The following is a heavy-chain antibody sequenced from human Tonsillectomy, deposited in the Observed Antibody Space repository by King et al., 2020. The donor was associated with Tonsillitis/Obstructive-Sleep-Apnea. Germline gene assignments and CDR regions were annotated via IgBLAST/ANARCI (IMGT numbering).Heavy chain of an antibody. CDR1: GYIFTTYA. Sequence: QLVQSGAELKKPGGSVKVSFKAAGYIFTTYALHWVRQAPGQGLEWMGWINTKTGNPTYAEGFTGRFVFSLDTAVSTAYLQISSLKSEDTAVYYCAREVVVEPAAYGWFDPWGQGTLVTVSS. V-gene: IGHV7-4-1*02. D-gene: IGHD2-2*01. CDR3: AREVVVEPAAYGWFDP. CDR2: INTKTGNP. J-gene: IGHJ5*02.